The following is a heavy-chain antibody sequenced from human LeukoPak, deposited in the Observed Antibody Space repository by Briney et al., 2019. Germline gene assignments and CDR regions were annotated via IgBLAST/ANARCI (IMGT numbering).Heavy chain of an antibody. CDR2: INHSGST. J-gene: IGHJ4*02. V-gene: IGHV4-34*01. Sequence: SETLSLTCAVYGGSFSGYYWSWIRQPPGKGLEWIGEINHSGSTNYNPSLKGRVTISVDTSKNQFSLKLSSVTAADTAVYYCARSLKKYYYDSSGYPGRYWGQGTLVTVSS. CDR1: GGSFSGYY. CDR3: ARSLKKYYYDSSGYPGRY. D-gene: IGHD3-22*01.